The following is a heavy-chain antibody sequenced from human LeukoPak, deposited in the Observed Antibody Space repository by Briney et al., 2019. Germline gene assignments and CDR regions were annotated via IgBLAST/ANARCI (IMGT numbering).Heavy chain of an antibody. CDR3: ARQRGRWDSFDY. CDR2: IYYSGNT. J-gene: IGHJ4*02. V-gene: IGHV4-59*08. D-gene: IGHD1-26*01. Sequence: SETLSLTCTVSGGSISSYYWSWIRQPPGKGLEWIGYIYYSGNTNYNPSLKSRVTMLVDTSKNQLSLKLRFVTAADTAVYYCARQRGRWDSFDYWGQGTLVTVSS. CDR1: GGSISSYY.